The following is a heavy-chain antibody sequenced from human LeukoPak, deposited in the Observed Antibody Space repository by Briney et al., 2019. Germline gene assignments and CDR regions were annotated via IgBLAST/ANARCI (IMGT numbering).Heavy chain of an antibody. Sequence: SETLSLTCTVSGGSISSSGYYWGWIRQPPGKGLEWIASIYYSGSTYYNPSLKSRVTISVDTSKNQLSLKLSSLTAADTAVYYCARDRYYYDSSGYYYFDYWGQGTLVTVSS. CDR3: ARDRYYYDSSGYYYFDY. D-gene: IGHD3-22*01. CDR2: IYYSGST. CDR1: GGSISSSGYY. V-gene: IGHV4-39*02. J-gene: IGHJ4*02.